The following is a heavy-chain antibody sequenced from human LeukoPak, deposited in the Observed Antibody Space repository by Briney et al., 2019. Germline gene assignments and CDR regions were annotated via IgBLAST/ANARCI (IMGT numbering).Heavy chain of an antibody. CDR2: IVVGSGNT. CDR3: AAGANYYYDSSGYPPVN. CDR1: GFTFTSSA. J-gene: IGHJ4*02. V-gene: IGHV1-58*02. Sequence: SVKVSCKASGFTFTSSAMQGVRQARGQRLEWIGWIVVGSGNTNYAQKFHERVTITRDMSTSTAYMELSSLRSEDTAVYYCAAGANYYYDSSGYPPVNWGQGTLVTVSS. D-gene: IGHD3-22*01.